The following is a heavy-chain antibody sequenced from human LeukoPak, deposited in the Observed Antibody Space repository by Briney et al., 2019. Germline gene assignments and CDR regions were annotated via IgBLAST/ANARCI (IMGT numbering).Heavy chain of an antibody. J-gene: IGHJ5*02. V-gene: IGHV3-21*01. CDR2: ISSSSSYI. CDR3: ARQARPDTAMGEDWFDP. CDR1: GFTFSSYS. Sequence: GGSLRLSCAASGFTFSSYSMNWVRQAPGKGLEWVSSISSSSSYIYYADSVKGRFTISRDNAKNSLYLQMSSLRAEDTAVYYCARQARPDTAMGEDWFDPWGQGTLVTVSS. D-gene: IGHD5-18*01.